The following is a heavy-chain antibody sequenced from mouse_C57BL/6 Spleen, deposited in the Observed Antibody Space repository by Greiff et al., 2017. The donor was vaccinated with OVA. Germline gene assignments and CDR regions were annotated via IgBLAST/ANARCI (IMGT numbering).Heavy chain of an antibody. V-gene: IGHV1-50*01. J-gene: IGHJ4*01. CDR1: GYTFTSYW. CDR2: IDPSDSYT. D-gene: IGHD1-1*01. CDR3: ARNNYGSIYAMDY. Sequence: QVQLQQPGAELVKPGASVKLSCKASGYTFTSYWMQWVKQRPGQGLEWIGEIDPSDSYTNYNQKFKGKATLTVDTSSSTAYMQLSSLTSEDSAVYYCARNNYGSIYAMDYWGQGTSVTVSS.